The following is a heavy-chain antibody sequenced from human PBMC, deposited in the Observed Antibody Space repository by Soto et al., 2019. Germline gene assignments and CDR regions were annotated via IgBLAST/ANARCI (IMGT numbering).Heavy chain of an antibody. Sequence: QVQLVQSGAEVKEPGASVKVSCKASGYTFTTYAIHWVRQAPGQGLEWMGWINAGDGNTKYSQKFQDRGSITTDTSASTAYMELSSLRSEDTAVYYCATGWGTLAPRDLDHWGQGTLVNVSS. D-gene: IGHD3-16*01. V-gene: IGHV1-3*01. CDR2: INAGDGNT. CDR1: GYTFTTYA. J-gene: IGHJ4*02. CDR3: ATGWGTLAPRDLDH.